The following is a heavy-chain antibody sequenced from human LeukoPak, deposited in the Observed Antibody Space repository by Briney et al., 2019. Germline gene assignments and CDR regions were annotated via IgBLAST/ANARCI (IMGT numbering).Heavy chain of an antibody. V-gene: IGHV1-2*02. CDR1: GYTFTSYY. J-gene: IGHJ4*02. Sequence: ASVKVSCKASGYTFTSYYMHWVRQAPGPGLEWMGWINPYSGGTDYAQNFPARVTMTRDTSISTAYMDLSRLRSDDTAVYDCARDIVGDYSFDYWGQGTLVTVSS. CDR2: INPYSGGT. D-gene: IGHD1-26*01. CDR3: ARDIVGDYSFDY.